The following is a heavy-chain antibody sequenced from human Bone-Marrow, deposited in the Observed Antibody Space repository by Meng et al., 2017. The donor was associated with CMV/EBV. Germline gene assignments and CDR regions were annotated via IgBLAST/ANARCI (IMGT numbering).Heavy chain of an antibody. CDR2: ISYDGSNK. J-gene: IGHJ6*02. D-gene: IGHD2-21*01. CDR1: GFTFSSYA. V-gene: IGHV3-30-3*01. Sequence: GGSLRLSCAATGFTFSSYAMHWVRQAPGKGLEWVAVISYDGSNKYYADSVKGRFTISRDNSKNTLYLQMNSLRAEDTAVYYCARGIAPYYYYYNGMDVWGQGTTATVSS. CDR3: ARGIAPYYYYYNGMDV.